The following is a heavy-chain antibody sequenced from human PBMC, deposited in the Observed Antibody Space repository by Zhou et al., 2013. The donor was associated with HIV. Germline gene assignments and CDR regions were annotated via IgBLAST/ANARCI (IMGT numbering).Heavy chain of an antibody. V-gene: IGHV4-4*07. CDR3: ARDWIYGDYYYYYMDV. CDR2: LYQWEH. CDR1: GGSISSYY. J-gene: IGHJ6*03. Sequence: QVQLQESGPGLVKPSETLSLTCTVSGGSISSYYWSWIRQPAGKGLEWIGAYLYQWEHQLQPLLKXRVTMSVDTSKNQFXLKLDSVTAADTAVYYCARDWIYGDYYYYYMDVWGKGTTVTVSS. D-gene: IGHD4-17*01.